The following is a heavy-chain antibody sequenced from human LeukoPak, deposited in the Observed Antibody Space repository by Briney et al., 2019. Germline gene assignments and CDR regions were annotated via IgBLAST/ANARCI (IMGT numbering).Heavy chain of an antibody. J-gene: IGHJ4*02. CDR1: GFTFSSYA. CDR3: ARGDSGSGFDY. D-gene: IGHD2-15*01. Sequence: PGGSLRLSCAASGFTFSSYAMSWVRQAPGKGLEWVSAISGSGGSTYYADSVKGRFTISRDNAENSLYLQMNSLRAEDTAVYYCARGDSGSGFDYWGQGTLVTVSS. CDR2: ISGSGGST. V-gene: IGHV3-23*01.